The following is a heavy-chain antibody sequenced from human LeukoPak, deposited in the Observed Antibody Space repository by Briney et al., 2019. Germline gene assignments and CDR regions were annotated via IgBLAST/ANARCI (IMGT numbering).Heavy chain of an antibody. J-gene: IGHJ5*02. D-gene: IGHD2-2*01. CDR2: ISAYNGNT. CDR1: GYTFTSYG. Sequence: ASVKVSCKASGYTFTSYGISWVRQAPGQGLEWMGWISAYNGNTNYAQKLQGRVTMTTDTSTSTAYMELRSLRSDDTAVYYCARDVTDIVVVPAATWFDPWGQGTLVTVSS. CDR3: ARDVTDIVVVPAATWFDP. V-gene: IGHV1-18*01.